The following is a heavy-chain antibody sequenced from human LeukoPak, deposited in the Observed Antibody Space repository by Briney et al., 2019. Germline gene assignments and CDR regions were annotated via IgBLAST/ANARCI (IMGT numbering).Heavy chain of an antibody. D-gene: IGHD4-23*01. V-gene: IGHV5-51*01. CDR3: ARRAVVIGVGYFDY. CDR1: GYSFTTYW. J-gene: IGHJ4*02. CDR2: IYPGDSDI. Sequence: GESLKISCKGSGYSFTTYWIGWARQMPGKGLEWMGIIYPGDSDIRISPSFQGQVTISVDKSISTAYLQWSSLKASDTAMYYCARRAVVIGVGYFDYWGQGTLVTVSS.